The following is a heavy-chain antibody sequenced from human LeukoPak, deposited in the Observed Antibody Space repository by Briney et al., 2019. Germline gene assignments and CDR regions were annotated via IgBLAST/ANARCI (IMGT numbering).Heavy chain of an antibody. CDR2: IIPIFVTA. CDR1: GGTFSSYA. D-gene: IGHD6-25*01. J-gene: IGHJ6*02. CDR3: ARGGYYYYYAMEV. Sequence: GSSVRVSCKASGGTFSSYAISWVRQAPGQGLEWMGGIIPIFVTANYPHKFQGRVTITEDESTRTDYLELRRMRYEETAVYYCARGGYYYYYAMEVWGQGTTVPVSS. V-gene: IGHV1-69*01.